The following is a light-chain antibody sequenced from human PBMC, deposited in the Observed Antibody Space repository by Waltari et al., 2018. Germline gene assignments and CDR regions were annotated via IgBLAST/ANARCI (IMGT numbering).Light chain of an antibody. CDR1: SSDVGGYNY. CDR3: SSYAGSDTWRYV. J-gene: IGLJ1*01. CDR2: EVT. V-gene: IGLV2-8*01. Sequence: QSALTQPPSASGSPGQSVTISCTGTSSDVGGYNYSPWFQPHPGKPPKHMIYEVTKRPAGVPDRFSGSTSGNTASLTVSGLQAEDEADYYCSSYAGSDTWRYVFGTGTKVTVL.